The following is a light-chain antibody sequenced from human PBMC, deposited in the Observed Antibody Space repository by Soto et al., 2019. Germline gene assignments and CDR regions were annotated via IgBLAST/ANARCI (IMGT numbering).Light chain of an antibody. Sequence: AIQMTQSPSSLSASVGDRVNITCRASQDIRNDLGWYQQKPGKAPNLLIFAASRLQVGVPSRFSGSGSGTDFTLTISSLQPGDFATYFCLQNYNYPHTFGPGTKVDI. CDR1: QDIRND. J-gene: IGKJ3*01. CDR2: AAS. V-gene: IGKV1-6*01. CDR3: LQNYNYPHT.